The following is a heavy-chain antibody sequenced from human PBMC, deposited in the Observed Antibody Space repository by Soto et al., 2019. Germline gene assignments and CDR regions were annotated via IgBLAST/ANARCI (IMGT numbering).Heavy chain of an antibody. CDR3: SREEYYYGTGDFFDY. Sequence: QVQLVQSGAEVKKPGSSVKVSCKASGGTFSSYTISWVRQAPGQGLEWMGRIIPILGIANYAQKFQGRVTITAEKSTSPAHLEVSSLRSEDTAVYYSSREEYYYGTGDFFDYWGQGTLVTVSS. J-gene: IGHJ4*02. CDR1: GGTFSSYT. CDR2: IIPILGIA. V-gene: IGHV1-69*08. D-gene: IGHD3-10*01.